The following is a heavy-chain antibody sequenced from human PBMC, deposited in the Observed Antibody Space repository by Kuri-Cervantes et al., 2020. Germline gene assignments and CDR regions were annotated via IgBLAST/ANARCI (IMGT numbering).Heavy chain of an antibody. Sequence: ESLKISCAASGFTFSSYSMNWVRQAPGKGLEWVSSISSSSYIYYADSVKGRFTISRDNSKNTLYLQMNSLRAEDTAVYYCARAPYDFWSGYFIGYGMDVWGQGTTVTVSS. D-gene: IGHD3-3*01. CDR3: ARAPYDFWSGYFIGYGMDV. CDR1: GFTFSSYS. J-gene: IGHJ6*02. CDR2: ISSSSYI. V-gene: IGHV3-21*01.